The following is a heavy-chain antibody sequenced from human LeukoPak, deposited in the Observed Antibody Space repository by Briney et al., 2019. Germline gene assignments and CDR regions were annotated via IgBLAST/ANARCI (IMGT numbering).Heavy chain of an antibody. V-gene: IGHV3-66*01. D-gene: IGHD3-22*01. CDR3: ARAEVDSSGYYSLYYFDY. Sequence: GGSLRLSCAASEFSVGSNYMTWVRQAPGKGLEWVSLIYSGGSTYYADSVKGRFTISGDNSKNTLYLQMNSLRAEDTAVYYCARAEVDSSGYYSLYYFDYWGQGTLVTVSS. CDR2: IYSGGST. CDR1: EFSVGSNY. J-gene: IGHJ4*02.